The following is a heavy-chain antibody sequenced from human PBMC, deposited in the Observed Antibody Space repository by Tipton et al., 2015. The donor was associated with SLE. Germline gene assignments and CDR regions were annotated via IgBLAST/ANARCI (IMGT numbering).Heavy chain of an antibody. J-gene: IGHJ4*02. CDR1: GGSISSSSYY. V-gene: IGHV4-39*01. Sequence: TLSLTCTVSGGSISSSSYYWGWIRQPPGKGLEWIGSIYYSGSTNYKPSLKSRVTISVDTSKNHFSLKLSSVTAADTAVYYCARQAPKVALDYWGQGTLVTVSS. CDR2: IYYSGST. CDR3: ARQAPKVALDY. D-gene: IGHD5-12*01.